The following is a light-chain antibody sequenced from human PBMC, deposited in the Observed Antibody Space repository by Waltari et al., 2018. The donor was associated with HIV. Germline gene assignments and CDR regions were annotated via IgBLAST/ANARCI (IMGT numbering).Light chain of an antibody. CDR2: KVS. CDR1: QSLVYSDKHTD. V-gene: IGKV2-30*01. J-gene: IGKJ2*01. CDR3: MQATQWPYT. Sequence: DVVMTQSPLSLPVPLGQPASLSCCSRQSLVYSDKHTDLSWFTQRPGQSPRRLIYKVSNRDSGVPDRFSGSGSGTDFTLKISRVEAEYVGVYYCMQATQWPYTFGQGTKLEIK.